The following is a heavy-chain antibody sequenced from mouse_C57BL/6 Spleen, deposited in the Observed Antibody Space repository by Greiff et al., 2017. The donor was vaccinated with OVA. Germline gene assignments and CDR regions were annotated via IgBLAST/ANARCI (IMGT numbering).Heavy chain of an antibody. CDR2: IYPSDSET. D-gene: IGHD2-4*01. Sequence: VQLQQPGAELVRPGSSVKLSCKASGYTFTSYWMGWVKQRPGQGLEWIGNIYPSDSETHYNQKFKDKATLTVDKSSSTAYMQLSSLTSEDSAVYYCARGVYDYDGGDYWGQGTTLTVSS. J-gene: IGHJ2*01. CDR1: GYTFTSYW. CDR3: ARGVYDYDGGDY. V-gene: IGHV1-61*01.